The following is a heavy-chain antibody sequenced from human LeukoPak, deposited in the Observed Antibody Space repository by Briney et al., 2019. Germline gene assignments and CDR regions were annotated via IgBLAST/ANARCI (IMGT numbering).Heavy chain of an antibody. V-gene: IGHV4-38-2*02. Sequence: SETLSLTCSVSVFSISSNYFWGWIRQPPGKGLEWIGSIYYSGSTYYNPSLKSRVTISVDTSKNQFSLKLSSVTAADTAVYYCARHYGSGSYGDSPPYYYMDVWGKGTTVTISS. CDR2: IYYSGST. CDR1: VFSISSNYF. CDR3: ARHYGSGSYGDSPPYYYMDV. D-gene: IGHD3-10*01. J-gene: IGHJ6*03.